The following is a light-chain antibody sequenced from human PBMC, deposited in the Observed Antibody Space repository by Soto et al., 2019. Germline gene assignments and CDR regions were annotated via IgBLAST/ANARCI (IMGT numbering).Light chain of an antibody. CDR2: DAT. V-gene: IGKV3-15*01. Sequence: EIVVTHSPATLSVSPGERATLSCRASQSLDSNLAWYRQKPGQAPRLLIYDATTRATGIPARFSGSGSGTEFTLTISSLQSEDFAVYYCQQYNNWPLYTFGQGTKLEIK. J-gene: IGKJ2*01. CDR3: QQYNNWPLYT. CDR1: QSLDSN.